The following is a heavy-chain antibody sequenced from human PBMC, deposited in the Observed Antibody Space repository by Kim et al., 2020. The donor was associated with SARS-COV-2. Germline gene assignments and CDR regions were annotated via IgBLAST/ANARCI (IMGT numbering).Heavy chain of an antibody. V-gene: IGHV3-48*03. J-gene: IGHJ3*02. D-gene: IGHD3-22*01. CDR1: GFTFSSYE. Sequence: GGSLRLSCAASGFTFSSYEMNWVRQAPGKGLEWVSYISSSGSTIYYADSVKGRFTISRDNAKNSLYLQMDSLRAEDTAVYYCARAEVVTRGGFDIWGQGTMVTVSS. CDR3: ARAEVVTRGGFDI. CDR2: ISSSGSTI.